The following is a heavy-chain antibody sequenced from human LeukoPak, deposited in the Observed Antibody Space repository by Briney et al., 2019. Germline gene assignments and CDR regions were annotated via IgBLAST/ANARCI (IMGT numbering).Heavy chain of an antibody. Sequence: GGSLRLSCAASGFTFSSYSMNWVRQAPGKGLEWVSYISSSSSTIYYADSVKGRFTISRDNAKNSLYLQMNSLRDDDTAVYYCATSALAVASTDDFDYWGQGTLVTVSS. J-gene: IGHJ4*02. CDR3: ATSALAVASTDDFDY. D-gene: IGHD6-19*01. CDR1: GFTFSSYS. V-gene: IGHV3-48*02. CDR2: ISSSSSTI.